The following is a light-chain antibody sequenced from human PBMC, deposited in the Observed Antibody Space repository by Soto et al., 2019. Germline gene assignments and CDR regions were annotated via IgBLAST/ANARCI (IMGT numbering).Light chain of an antibody. CDR2: SNN. J-gene: IGLJ1*01. CDR1: SSNIGSNT. CDR3: AAWDDGMNGYV. V-gene: IGLV1-44*01. Sequence: QSVLTQPPSASGTPGQRVTISCSGSSSNIGSNTVNWYQQLPGTAPKLLIYSNNQRPSGGPDRFSGSKSGTSASLAISGLQSEDEADYYCAAWDDGMNGYVFGTGTKVTVL.